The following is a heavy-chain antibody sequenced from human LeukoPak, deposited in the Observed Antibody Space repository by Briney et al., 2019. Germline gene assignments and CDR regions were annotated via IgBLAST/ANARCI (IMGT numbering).Heavy chain of an antibody. CDR3: AKTVSGSYSYQGGDY. D-gene: IGHD3-16*02. Sequence: PGGSLRLSCAASGFTFSRYAMSWVREAPGKGLEWVSAISGSGENTNYADSVKGRFTMSRDNSRNMLYLQMNSLRDEDTAKYYCAKTVSGSYSYQGGDYWGQGTLVTVSS. J-gene: IGHJ4*02. V-gene: IGHV3-23*01. CDR2: ISGSGENT. CDR1: GFTFSRYA.